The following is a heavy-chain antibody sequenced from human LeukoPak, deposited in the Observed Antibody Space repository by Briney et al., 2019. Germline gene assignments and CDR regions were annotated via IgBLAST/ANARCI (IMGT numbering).Heavy chain of an antibody. V-gene: IGHV1-18*01. CDR3: ARPIFGTHYYMDV. CDR2: ISTYNGNT. D-gene: IGHD3-3*01. CDR1: GYSFFVYG. Sequence: ASVKVSXKASGYSFFVYGISWVRQAPGQGLEWMGWISTYNGNTNYAQKFQGRVTMTTDTSTSTASLELRSLKSDDTAVYYCARPIFGTHYYMDVWGKGTTVTVSS. J-gene: IGHJ6*03.